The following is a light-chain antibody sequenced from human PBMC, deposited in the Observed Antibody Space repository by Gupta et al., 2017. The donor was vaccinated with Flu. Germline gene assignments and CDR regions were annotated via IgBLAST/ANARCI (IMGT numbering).Light chain of an antibody. V-gene: IGKV1-39*01. CDR1: QSISSY. CDR3: QQSYSTPPT. CDR2: AAS. Sequence: PTSPSSLSASVGDRVTITCRASQSISSYLNWYQQKPGKAPKLLIYAASSLQSGVPSRFSGSGSGTDFTLTISSLQPEDFATYYCQQSYSTPPTFGQGTKVEIK. J-gene: IGKJ1*01.